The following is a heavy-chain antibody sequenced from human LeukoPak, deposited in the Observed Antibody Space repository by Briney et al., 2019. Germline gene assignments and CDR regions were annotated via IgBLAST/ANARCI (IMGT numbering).Heavy chain of an antibody. CDR2: IYYSGST. V-gene: IGHV4-59*08. CDR1: GGSISSYY. Sequence: SETLSLTCTVSGGSISSYYWSWIRQPPGKGLEWIGYIYYSGSTNYNPSLKSRVTISVDTSKNQFYLKPSSVTAADTAVYYCARVYDILTGYYFDYWGQGTLVTVSS. CDR3: ARVYDILTGYYFDY. D-gene: IGHD3-9*01. J-gene: IGHJ4*02.